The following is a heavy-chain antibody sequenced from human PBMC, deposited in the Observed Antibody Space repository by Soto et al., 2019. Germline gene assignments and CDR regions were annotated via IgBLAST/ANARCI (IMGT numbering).Heavy chain of an antibody. J-gene: IGHJ4*02. D-gene: IGHD1-20*01. CDR2: IYYSGST. Sequence: SETLSLTCTVSGGSISSSSYYWGWIRQPPGKGLEWIGSIYYSGSTYYNPSLKSRVTISVDTSKNQFSLKLSSVTAADTAVYYCANNIPGTYKNFDYWGQGTLVTVSS. CDR3: ANNIPGTYKNFDY. V-gene: IGHV4-39*01. CDR1: GGSISSSSYY.